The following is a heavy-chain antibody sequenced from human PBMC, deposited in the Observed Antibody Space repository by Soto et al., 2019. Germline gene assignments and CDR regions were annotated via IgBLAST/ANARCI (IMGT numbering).Heavy chain of an antibody. CDR3: ARSRYCSGGSCYTAFDI. CDR2: IYYSGST. CDR1: GGSVSSGSYY. J-gene: IGHJ3*02. D-gene: IGHD2-15*01. V-gene: IGHV4-61*01. Sequence: PSETLSLTCTVSGGSVSSGSYYWSWIRQPPGKGLEWIGYIYYSGSTNYNPSLKSRVTISVDTSKNQFSLKLSSVTAADTAVYYCARSRYCSGGSCYTAFDIWRQGTMVTVSS.